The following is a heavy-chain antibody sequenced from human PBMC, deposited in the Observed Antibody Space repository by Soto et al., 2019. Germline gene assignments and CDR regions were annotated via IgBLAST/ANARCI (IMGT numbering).Heavy chain of an antibody. Sequence: GASVKVSCKASGYTFTSYDINWLRQATGQGLEWMGWMNPNSGNTGYAQKFQGRVTMTRNTSISTAYMELSSLRSEDTAVYYCATRAPYYYDSSDTYYFDYWGQGTLVTVS. CDR3: ATRAPYYYDSSDTYYFDY. CDR2: MNPNSGNT. D-gene: IGHD3-22*01. V-gene: IGHV1-8*01. CDR1: GYTFTSYD. J-gene: IGHJ4*02.